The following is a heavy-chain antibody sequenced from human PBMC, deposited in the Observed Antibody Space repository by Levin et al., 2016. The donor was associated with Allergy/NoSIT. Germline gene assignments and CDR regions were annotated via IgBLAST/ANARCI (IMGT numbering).Heavy chain of an antibody. D-gene: IGHD2-2*01. Sequence: SVKVSCKASGGTFSRHVISWVRQAPGQGLEWMGGIIPIFGTANYAQKFQGRVTITADESTSTAYMDLSSLRSEDTAVYYCARGEYCSSTSCYSSWVYWGQGTLVTVSS. CDR3: ARGEYCSSTSCYSSWVY. J-gene: IGHJ4*02. CDR2: IIPIFGTA. CDR1: GGTFSRHV. V-gene: IGHV1-69*13.